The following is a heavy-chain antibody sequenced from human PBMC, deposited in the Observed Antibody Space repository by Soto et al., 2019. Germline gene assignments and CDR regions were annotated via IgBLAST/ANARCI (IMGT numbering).Heavy chain of an antibody. CDR2: TLHDGSNE. D-gene: IGHD2-2*01. J-gene: IGHJ4*02. Sequence: SGGSLRLSCAASGFTFSRYGMHWVRQAPGKGLEWVAVTLHDGSNEKYTDSVKGRFTISRDNSKNTLYLQMNSLRVEDTAVYYCARGGEYQLLWSTLVDYWGQGTLVTVSS. V-gene: IGHV3-30-3*01. CDR3: ARGGEYQLLWSTLVDY. CDR1: GFTFSRYG.